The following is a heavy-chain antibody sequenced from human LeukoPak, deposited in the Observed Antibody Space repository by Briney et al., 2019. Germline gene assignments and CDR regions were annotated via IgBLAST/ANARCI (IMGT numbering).Heavy chain of an antibody. CDR1: GFTFSNYS. V-gene: IGHV3-21*01. Sequence: GGPLRLSCAASGFTFSNYSMNWVRQAPGKGLEWVSTISFTGEFIYYGDSVRGRFTISRDNSKNTLYLQMNSLRAEDTAVYYCAKSRDGYNYYFDYWGQGTLVTVSS. J-gene: IGHJ4*02. CDR3: AKSRDGYNYYFDY. D-gene: IGHD5-24*01. CDR2: ISFTGEFI.